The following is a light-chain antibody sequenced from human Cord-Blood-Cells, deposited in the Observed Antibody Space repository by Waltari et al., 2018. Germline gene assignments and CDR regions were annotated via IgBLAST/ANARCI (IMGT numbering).Light chain of an antibody. CDR3: QQRGHWAPRLT. J-gene: IGKJ4*01. V-gene: IGKV3-11*01. CDR1: QSVSSY. CDR2: DAS. Sequence: EIVLTQSPATLSLSPGERATLSCRASQSVSSYLAWYQQKPGQAPRLLIYDASNRDTGIPARFSGRGAGTAFTLTIRTLEPEDFAVYSCQQRGHWAPRLTFGGGTKVEIK.